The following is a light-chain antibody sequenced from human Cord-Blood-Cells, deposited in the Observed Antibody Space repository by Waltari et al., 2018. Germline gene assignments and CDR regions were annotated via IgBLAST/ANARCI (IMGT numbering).Light chain of an antibody. CDR2: EVS. V-gene: IGLV2-8*01. J-gene: IGLJ3*02. CDR1: SSDVGGYNY. Sequence: LTQPPSASGSPGQSVTISCTGTSSDVGGYNYVSWYQQHPGKAPKLMIYEVSKRPSGVPDRFSGSKSGNTASLTVSGLQAEDEADYYCSSYAGSNNWVFGGGTKLTVL. CDR3: SSYAGSNNWV.